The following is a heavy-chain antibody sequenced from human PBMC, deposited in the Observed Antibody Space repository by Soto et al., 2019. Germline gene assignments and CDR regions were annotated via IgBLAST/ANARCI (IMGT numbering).Heavy chain of an antibody. CDR3: AKDHKQLVPYYFDY. J-gene: IGHJ4*02. V-gene: IGHV3-23*01. CDR2: ISGSGGST. CDR1: GFTFSSYA. Sequence: GGSLRFSCAASGFTFSSYAMSWVRQAPGKGLEWVSAISGSGGSTYYEDYVKGRFTIARDNSKNTLYLQINSLRAEDTAVYYCAKDHKQLVPYYFDYWGQGTLVTVSS. D-gene: IGHD6-6*01.